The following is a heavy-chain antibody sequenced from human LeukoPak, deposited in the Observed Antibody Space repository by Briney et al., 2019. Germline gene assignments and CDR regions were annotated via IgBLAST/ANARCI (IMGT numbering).Heavy chain of an antibody. Sequence: PGGSLRLSCAASGFNFRDHWMDWVRQAPGKGLKWVGHIKTDGSETYYLDSLRGRFSISRDNTNNALYLQMNSLRVEDTAVYYCVKNNGWFHLAQWGQGTLVTVSS. D-gene: IGHD6-19*01. CDR2: IKTDGSET. CDR1: GFNFRDHW. CDR3: VKNNGWFHLAQ. J-gene: IGHJ4*02. V-gene: IGHV3-7*03.